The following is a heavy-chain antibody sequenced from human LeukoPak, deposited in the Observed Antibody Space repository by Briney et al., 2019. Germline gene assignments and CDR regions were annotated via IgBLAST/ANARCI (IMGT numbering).Heavy chain of an antibody. CDR3: ARDRPFGGVIDGMDV. J-gene: IGHJ6*02. CDR1: GLSVGSSY. V-gene: IGHV3-53*01. Sequence: GGSLRLSCAASGLSVGSSYMSWVRQAPGQGLEWVSVTHSGGNTYYGDSVKGRFFISRDSSENTLYLQMNSLTAEDTAVYYCARDRPFGGVIDGMDVWGQGTTVTVSS. CDR2: THSGGNT. D-gene: IGHD3-16*02.